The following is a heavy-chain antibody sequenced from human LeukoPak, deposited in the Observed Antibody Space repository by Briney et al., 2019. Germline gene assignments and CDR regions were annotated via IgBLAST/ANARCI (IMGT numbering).Heavy chain of an antibody. CDR2: ISAYNGNT. CDR3: ARDVVSSSSWYYYYYGMDV. V-gene: IGHV1-18*04. CDR1: GYTFTSYG. Sequence: ASVKVSCKASGYTFTSYGISWVRQAPGQGLEWMGWISAYNGNTNYAQKLQGRVTITADKSTSTAYTELSSLRSEDTAVYYCARDVVSSSSWYYYYYGMDVWGKGTTVTVSS. D-gene: IGHD6-13*01. J-gene: IGHJ6*04.